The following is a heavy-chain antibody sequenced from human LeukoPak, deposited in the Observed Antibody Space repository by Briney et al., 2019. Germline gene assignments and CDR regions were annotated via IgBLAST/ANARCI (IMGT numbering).Heavy chain of an antibody. V-gene: IGHV4-59*01. J-gene: IGHJ3*02. Sequence: PSETLSLTCTVSGGSISSYYWSWIRQPPGKGLEWIGYIYYSGSTNYNPSLKSRVTISVDTSKNQFSLKLSSVTAADTAVYYCARYYDSSGYPPYRVAFDIWGQGTMVTVSS. CDR1: GGSISSYY. D-gene: IGHD3-22*01. CDR3: ARYYDSSGYPPYRVAFDI. CDR2: IYYSGST.